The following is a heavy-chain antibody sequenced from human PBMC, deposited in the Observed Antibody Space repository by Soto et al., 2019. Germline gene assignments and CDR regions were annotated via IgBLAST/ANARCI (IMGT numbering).Heavy chain of an antibody. CDR3: ALNSEATIRVGYDY. Sequence: EVQLLESGGDLVQPGGSLRLSCAASGFTFATYTMSWVRQTPGKGLEWVSAITGSGDRTYYADPVKGSCTMSRDNSKNTVYLQMRTLRAAETAGYYWALNSEATIRVGYDYWGQGTLVTVSS. D-gene: IGHD5-12*01. CDR1: GFTFATYT. V-gene: IGHV3-23*01. J-gene: IGHJ4*02. CDR2: ITGSGDRT.